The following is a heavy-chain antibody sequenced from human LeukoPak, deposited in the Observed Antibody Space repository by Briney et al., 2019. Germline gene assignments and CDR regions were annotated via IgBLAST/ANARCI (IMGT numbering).Heavy chain of an antibody. Sequence: SETLSLTCTISGGSVSSNDYYWGWIRQPPGRGLEWIGTIHYSGSTYYKASLKSRVTISIDTSKKQFSLKLSSVTAADTAVYYCASLALYSGSYFGVSYSDYWGQGTLVTVSS. CDR2: IHYSGST. CDR3: ASLALYSGSYFGVSYSDY. J-gene: IGHJ4*02. D-gene: IGHD1-26*01. V-gene: IGHV4-39*01. CDR1: GGSVSSNDYY.